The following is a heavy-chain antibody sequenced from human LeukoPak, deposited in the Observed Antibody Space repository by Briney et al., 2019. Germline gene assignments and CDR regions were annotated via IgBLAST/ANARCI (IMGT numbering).Heavy chain of an antibody. CDR3: ARGRGYCSSTSCYAFFDY. CDR1: VGSHCSYY. D-gene: IGHD2-2*01. Sequence: SDTLSLPCTVSVGSHCSYYWSWMPQPTGEGLEWIGEFNQRGSTHFNPSLKSRVTISVDTSKNQFSLKLSSVTASDTAVYYWARGRGYCSSTSCYAFFDYWGQGTLVTVSS. V-gene: IGHV4-34*01. J-gene: IGHJ4*02. CDR2: FNQRGST.